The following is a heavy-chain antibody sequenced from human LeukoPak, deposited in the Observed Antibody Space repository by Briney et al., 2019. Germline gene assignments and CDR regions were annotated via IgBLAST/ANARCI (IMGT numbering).Heavy chain of an antibody. CDR2: ISSSSSYI. V-gene: IGHV3-21*01. CDR1: GFTVSSNY. CDR3: ARDHPIVLVTAFDI. J-gene: IGHJ3*02. Sequence: PGGSLRLSCAASGFTVSSNYMSWVRQAPGKGLEWVSSISSSSSYIYYADSVKGRFTISRDNAKNSLYLQMNSLRAEDTAVYYCARDHPIVLVTAFDIWGQGTMVTVSS. D-gene: IGHD2-21*01.